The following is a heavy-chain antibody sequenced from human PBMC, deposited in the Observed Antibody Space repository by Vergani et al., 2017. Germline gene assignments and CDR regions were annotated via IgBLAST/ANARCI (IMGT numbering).Heavy chain of an antibody. CDR1: GGPFSSYA. CDR3: AGTAARSYYYYYYGMDF. V-gene: IGHV1-69*12. CDR2: IIPIFGTA. Sequence: QVQLVQSGAEVKKPGSSVKVSCKASGGPFSSYAISWVRQAPGQGLEWMGGIIPIFGTANYAQKFQGRVTITADESTSTAYMELSSLRSEDTAVYYCAGTAARSYYYYYYGMDFWGQGTTVTVSS. D-gene: IGHD2-2*01. J-gene: IGHJ6*02.